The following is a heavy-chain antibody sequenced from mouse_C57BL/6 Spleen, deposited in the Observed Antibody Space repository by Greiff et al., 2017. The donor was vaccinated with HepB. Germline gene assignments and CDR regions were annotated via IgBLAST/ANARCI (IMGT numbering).Heavy chain of an antibody. Sequence: QVHVKQPGAELVKPGASVKMSCKASGYTFTSYWITWVKQRPGQGLEWIGDIYPGSGSTNYNEKFKSKATLTVDTSSSTAYMQLSSLTSEDSAVYYCAGYDYESFSSFDYWGQGTTLTVSS. V-gene: IGHV1-55*01. CDR3: AGYDYESFSSFDY. D-gene: IGHD2-4*01. CDR2: IYPGSGST. CDR1: GYTFTSYW. J-gene: IGHJ2*01.